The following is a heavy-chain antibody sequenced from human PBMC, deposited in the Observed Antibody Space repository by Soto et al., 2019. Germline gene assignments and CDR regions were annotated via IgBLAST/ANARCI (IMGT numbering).Heavy chain of an antibody. CDR3: ARGGLAARKGRWFDP. CDR1: GDSISSYY. V-gene: IGHV4-59*01. CDR2: IHYSGST. Sequence: SETLSLTCTVSGDSISSYYWGWIRQPPGKGLEWIGYIHYSGSTNYNPSLKSRVTISVDTPKNQFSLKVNSMTAADTAVYYCARGGLAARKGRWFDPWGQGTLVTV. D-gene: IGHD6-6*01. J-gene: IGHJ5*02.